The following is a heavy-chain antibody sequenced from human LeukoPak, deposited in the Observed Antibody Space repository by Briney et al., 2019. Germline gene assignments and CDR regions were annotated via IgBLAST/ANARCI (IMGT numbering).Heavy chain of an antibody. Sequence: PGGSLRLSCAASGFTFSSYSMNWVRQAPGKGLEWVSSISSGSEYIYYADSLKGRFTISRDNAKNSLYLQMNSLRAEDTAVYYCARVGATESFDYWGQGTLVTVSS. CDR3: ARVGATESFDY. J-gene: IGHJ4*02. D-gene: IGHD1-26*01. V-gene: IGHV3-21*01. CDR2: ISSGSEYI. CDR1: GFTFSSYS.